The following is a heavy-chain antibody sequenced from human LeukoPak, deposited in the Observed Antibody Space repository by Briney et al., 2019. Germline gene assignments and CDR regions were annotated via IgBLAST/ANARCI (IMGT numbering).Heavy chain of an antibody. CDR1: GGSITNYY. CDR2: IYYSGST. D-gene: IGHD6-13*01. V-gene: IGHV4-59*01. CDR3: ARVGLAAGYYFDY. Sequence: SETLSLTCTVSGGSITNYYWTWIRQPPGKGLEWIGYIYYSGSTNYNPSLKSRVTISVDTSKNQFSLKLSSVTAADTAVYYCARVGLAAGYYFDYWGQGTLVTVSS. J-gene: IGHJ4*02.